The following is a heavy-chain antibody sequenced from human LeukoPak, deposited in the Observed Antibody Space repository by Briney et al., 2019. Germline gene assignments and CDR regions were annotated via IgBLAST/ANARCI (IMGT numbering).Heavy chain of an antibody. CDR2: IYSGGST. Sequence: GGSLRLSCAASGFTVSSNDMAWVRPAPGKGLEWVSVIYSGGSTYYADSVKGRFTISRDNFKNTLYLQMNSLRAEDTAVYYCARDGRQGVPYWGQGSLVTVSS. CDR3: ARDGRQGVPY. CDR1: GFTVSSND. J-gene: IGHJ4*02. V-gene: IGHV3-53*01.